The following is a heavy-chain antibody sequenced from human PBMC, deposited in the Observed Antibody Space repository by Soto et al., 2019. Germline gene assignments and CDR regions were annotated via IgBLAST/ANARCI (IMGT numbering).Heavy chain of an antibody. CDR1: GFTFSSYG. V-gene: IGHV3-33*01. CDR2: IWYDGSNK. J-gene: IGHJ6*02. D-gene: IGHD3-10*01. Sequence: GGSLRLSCAASGFTFSSYGMHWVRQAPGKGLEWVAVIWYDGSNKYYADSVKGRFTISRDNSKNTLYLQMNSLRAEDTAVYYCARSPVRVTMVRGVFVDGMDVWGQGTTVTVSS. CDR3: ARSPVRVTMVRGVFVDGMDV.